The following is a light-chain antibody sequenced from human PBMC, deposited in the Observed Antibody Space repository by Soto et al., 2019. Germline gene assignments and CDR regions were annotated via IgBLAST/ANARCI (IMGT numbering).Light chain of an antibody. CDR2: GAS. Sequence: LTQSPGTLSLSPGERATLSCRASQSVSSSYLAWYQQKPGQAPRLLIYGASTRATGIPDRFSGSGSGTDFILTISRLEPEDFAVYYCQQYGSSPYTFGQGTKLEIK. V-gene: IGKV3-20*01. CDR1: QSVSSSY. CDR3: QQYGSSPYT. J-gene: IGKJ2*01.